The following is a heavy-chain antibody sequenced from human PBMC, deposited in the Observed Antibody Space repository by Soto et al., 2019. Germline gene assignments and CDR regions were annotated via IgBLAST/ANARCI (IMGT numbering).Heavy chain of an antibody. V-gene: IGHV3-33*01. CDR3: EGRDDPFHV. CDR2: IWHDGSQK. J-gene: IGHJ3*01. CDR1: GLTFSNYG. Sequence: QVQLVESGGGVVQPERSLRLSCVATGLTFSNYGIHWVRQAPGRGLEWVAVIWHDGSQKYSADSVRGRFTISRDNSKNTVYLQMTSLSAEDTAVYYCEGRDDPFHVWGQGTMVTVSS.